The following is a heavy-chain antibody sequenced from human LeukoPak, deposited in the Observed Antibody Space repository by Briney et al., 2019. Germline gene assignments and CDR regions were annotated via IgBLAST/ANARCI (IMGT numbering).Heavy chain of an antibody. CDR3: AKRGVVIRVILVGFHKEAYYFDS. D-gene: IGHD3-22*01. J-gene: IGHJ4*02. CDR1: GITLSNYG. Sequence: GGSLRLFCAVSGITLSNYGMSWVRQAPGKGLEWVAGISGSGGDTYYADSVKGRFTISRDNPKNTLYLQMNSLRAEDTAVYFCAKRGVVIRVILVGFHKEAYYFDSWGQGALVSVSS. V-gene: IGHV3-23*01. CDR2: ISGSGGDT.